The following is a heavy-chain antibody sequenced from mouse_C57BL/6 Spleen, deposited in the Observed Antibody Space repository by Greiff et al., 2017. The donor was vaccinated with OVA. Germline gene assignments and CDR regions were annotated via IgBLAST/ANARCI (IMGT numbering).Heavy chain of an antibody. V-gene: IGHV1-15*01. CDR1: GYTFTDYE. CDR3: TRFYDYGGY. D-gene: IGHD2-4*01. J-gene: IGHJ2*01. CDR2: IDPETGGT. Sequence: QVQLKESGAELVRPGASVTLSCKASGYTFTDYEMHWVKQTPVHGLEWIGAIDPETGGTAYNQKFKGKAIMTADKSSSTAYIELRSLTSEDSAVYYCTRFYDYGGYWGQGTTLTVSS.